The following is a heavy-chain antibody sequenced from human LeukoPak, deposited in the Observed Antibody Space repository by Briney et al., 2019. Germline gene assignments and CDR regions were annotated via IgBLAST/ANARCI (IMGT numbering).Heavy chain of an antibody. Sequence: GESLKISCKGSEYSFSSYWIAWVRQMPGKGLEWMGMIYPGDSNPRYGPSFQGQVTISVDKSISTAYLQWSSLKASDTAMYYCARHIGLVAPDGFDIWGQGTMVTVSS. CDR3: ARHIGLVAPDGFDI. J-gene: IGHJ3*02. CDR1: EYSFSSYW. D-gene: IGHD2-8*02. V-gene: IGHV5-51*01. CDR2: IYPGDSNP.